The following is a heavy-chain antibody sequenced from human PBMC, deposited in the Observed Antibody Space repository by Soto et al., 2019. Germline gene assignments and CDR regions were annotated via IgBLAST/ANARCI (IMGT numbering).Heavy chain of an antibody. D-gene: IGHD6-19*01. Sequence: QVQLVQSGAEVKKPGASVKVSGKASGYSFTGYYLHWMRQAPGQGLEWMGWINPNGGGTNYAQNFQGRVTLTSDTSISTAYMELRRLGSEDTALYYCGRIRGGSGWYGYDLELWGQGTAVAVSP. CDR2: INPNGGGT. CDR1: GYSFTGYY. J-gene: IGHJ4*02. V-gene: IGHV1-2*02. CDR3: GRIRGGSGWYGYDLEL.